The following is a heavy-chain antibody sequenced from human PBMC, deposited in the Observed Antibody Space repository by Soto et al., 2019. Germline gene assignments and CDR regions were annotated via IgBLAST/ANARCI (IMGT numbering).Heavy chain of an antibody. CDR2: INAGNGNT. V-gene: IGHV1-3*01. J-gene: IGHJ3*02. CDR3: AREGTVQWLVRTGGTFDI. Sequence: GASVNVSCKASGYTFTSYAMHWLRQAPGQRLEWMGWINAGNGNTKYSQKFQGRVTITRDTSASTAYMELSSLRSEDTAVYYCAREGTVQWLVRTGGTFDIWGQGTMVTVSS. CDR1: GYTFTSYA. D-gene: IGHD6-19*01.